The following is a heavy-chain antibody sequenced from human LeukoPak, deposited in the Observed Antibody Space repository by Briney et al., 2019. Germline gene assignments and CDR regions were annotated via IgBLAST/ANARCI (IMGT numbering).Heavy chain of an antibody. D-gene: IGHD2-21*01. CDR2: ISSSTTHT. CDR1: GFAFNEYY. J-gene: IGHJ4*02. CDR3: ARTIVASFYSDF. V-gene: IGHV3-11*03. Sequence: GGCLRLSCAASGFAFNEYYMSWIRQAPGKGLEWVSYISSSTTHTRYAESVNGRFSISRDNVKRSLHLEMNSLRADDTAVYYCARTIVASFYSDFWGQGTLVIVPS.